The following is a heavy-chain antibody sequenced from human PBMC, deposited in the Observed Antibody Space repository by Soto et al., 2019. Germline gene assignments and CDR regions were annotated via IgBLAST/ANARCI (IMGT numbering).Heavy chain of an antibody. CDR3: AVVSYGDYEYYFDY. J-gene: IGHJ4*02. Sequence: QVQLLQSGAEVKKPGASVKVSCKASGYTFTSYGISWVRHAPGQVLEWMGWISAYNGNTNYEQKLQGRVTMTTYTSTSTAYMELRSLRSDDTAVYYCAVVSYGDYEYYFDYWGQGTLVTVSS. CDR1: GYTFTSYG. CDR2: ISAYNGNT. D-gene: IGHD4-17*01. V-gene: IGHV1-18*01.